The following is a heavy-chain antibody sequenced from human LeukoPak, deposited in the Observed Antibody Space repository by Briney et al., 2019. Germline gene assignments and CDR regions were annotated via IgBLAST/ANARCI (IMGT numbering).Heavy chain of an antibody. V-gene: IGHV4-39*01. Sequence: PSETLSLTCSVSGGSIISSNYYWGWIRQPPGKGLEWIGSIYQSGNGSSYYNPSLKSRVTIFGDTSKNQFFLRLSSVTAADTAVYYCASTLRFLPYRRFDYWGQGTLVTVPS. CDR2: IYQSGNGSS. D-gene: IGHD3-3*01. J-gene: IGHJ4*02. CDR1: GGSIISSNYY. CDR3: ASTLRFLPYRRFDY.